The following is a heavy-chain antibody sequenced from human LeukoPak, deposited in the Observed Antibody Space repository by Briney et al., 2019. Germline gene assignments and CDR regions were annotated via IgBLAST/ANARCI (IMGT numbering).Heavy chain of an antibody. CDR3: ARDKLWFGELSPSDY. D-gene: IGHD3-10*01. J-gene: IGHJ4*02. CDR1: GYTYTSYG. CDR2: ISAYNGNT. V-gene: IGHV1-18*01. Sequence: GASVKVSCKASGYTYTSYGISWVRQAPGQGLEWMGWISAYNGNTNYAQKLQGRVTMTTDTSTSTAYMERRSLRSDDTAVYYCARDKLWFGELSPSDYWGQGTLVTVSS.